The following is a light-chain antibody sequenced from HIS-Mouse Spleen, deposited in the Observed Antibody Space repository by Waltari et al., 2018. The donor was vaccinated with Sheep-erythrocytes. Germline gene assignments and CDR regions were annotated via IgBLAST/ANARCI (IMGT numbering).Light chain of an antibody. CDR2: EVS. CDR3: SSYAGSNNWV. V-gene: IGLV2-8*01. CDR1: SSDVGGYNY. J-gene: IGLJ3*02. Sequence: QSALTQPPSASGSPGQSVTISCTGTSSDVGGYNYVSWYQQHPGKAPKLLIYEVSNWPSGGPDRFSGSKAGNTASLTVSGLQAEDEADYYCSSYAGSNNWVFGGGTKLTVL.